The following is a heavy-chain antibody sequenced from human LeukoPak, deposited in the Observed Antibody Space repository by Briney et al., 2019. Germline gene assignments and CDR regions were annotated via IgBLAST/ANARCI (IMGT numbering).Heavy chain of an antibody. D-gene: IGHD3-22*01. Sequence: PSETLSLTCTVSDGSISSYYWSWIRQPPGKGLEWIGYIYYSGSTNYNPSLKSRVTISVDTSKNQFSLKLSSVTAADTAVYYCARYHYYDSSADAFDIWGQGTMVTVSS. CDR2: IYYSGST. CDR3: ARYHYYDSSADAFDI. V-gene: IGHV4-59*08. CDR1: DGSISSYY. J-gene: IGHJ3*02.